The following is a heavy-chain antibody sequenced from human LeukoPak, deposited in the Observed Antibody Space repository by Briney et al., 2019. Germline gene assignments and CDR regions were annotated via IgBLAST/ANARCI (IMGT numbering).Heavy chain of an antibody. CDR2: IIPILGIA. CDR1: GGTFSNYT. J-gene: IGHJ4*02. V-gene: IGHV1-69*04. CDR3: ARDTAQAAPDY. Sequence: SVKVSCKASGGTFSNYTISWVRQAPGQGLEWMGRIIPILGIANYAQKFQGRVTITADKSTSTAYMELSSLRSEDTAVYYCARDTAQAAPDYWGQGTLVTVSS. D-gene: IGHD6-13*01.